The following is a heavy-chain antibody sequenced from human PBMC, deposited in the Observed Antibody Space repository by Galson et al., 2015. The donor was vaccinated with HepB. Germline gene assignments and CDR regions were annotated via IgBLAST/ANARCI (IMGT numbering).Heavy chain of an antibody. J-gene: IGHJ6*02. CDR1: GFTFSSYG. CDR2: ISYDGSNK. V-gene: IGHV3-30*03. CDR3: ARYRTVTNLGSGGMDV. Sequence: SLRLSCAASGFTFSSYGMHWVRQAPGKGLEWVAVISYDGSNKYYADSVKGRFTISRDNSKNTLYLQMNSLRAEDTAVYYCARYRTVTNLGSGGMDVWGQGTTVTVSS. D-gene: IGHD4-11*01.